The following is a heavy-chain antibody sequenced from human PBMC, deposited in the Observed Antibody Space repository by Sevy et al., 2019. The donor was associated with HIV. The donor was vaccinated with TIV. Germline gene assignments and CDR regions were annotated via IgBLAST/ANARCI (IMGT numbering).Heavy chain of an antibody. V-gene: IGHV3-33*08. D-gene: IGHD6-19*01. CDR1: GFTFSSYG. Sequence: GGSLRLSCAASGFTFSSYGMHWVRQAPGKGLEWVTVIWYDGSNKYYADSVKGRFTISRDNSKNTLYLQMNSLRAEDTAVYYRAAGYTTGWYPGEFDYWGQGTLVTVSS. J-gene: IGHJ4*02. CDR3: AAGYTTGWYPGEFDY. CDR2: IWYDGSNK.